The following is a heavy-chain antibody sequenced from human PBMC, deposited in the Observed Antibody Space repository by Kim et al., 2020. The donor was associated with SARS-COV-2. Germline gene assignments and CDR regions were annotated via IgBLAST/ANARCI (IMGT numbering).Heavy chain of an antibody. J-gene: IGHJ6*01. D-gene: IGHD1-1*01. Sequence: GGSLRLSCAASGFTFDDYIIHWVRQSPEKGLQWVSLIQGGGGHTYYADSVKGRFTVSRDDSKSSLYLHMSDLRTDDSGLYYCAKDKDDTIIPTYYGMDV. CDR3: AKDKDDTIIPTYYGMDV. V-gene: IGHV3-43*01. CDR2: IQGGGGHT. CDR1: GFTFDDYI.